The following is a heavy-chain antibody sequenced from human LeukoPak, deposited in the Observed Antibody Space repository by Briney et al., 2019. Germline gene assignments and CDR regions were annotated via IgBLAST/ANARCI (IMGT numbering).Heavy chain of an antibody. CDR2: INQDGNKK. CDR3: ARDYSPSKPGSVWYDAFDI. V-gene: IGHV3-7*01. J-gene: IGHJ3*02. CDR1: GFTFSNSW. Sequence: GGSLRLSCVASGFTFSNSWMTWVRQVPGKGLEWVANINQDGNKKYYVDSVKGRFTVSRDNAKNSLYLHMNNLRAEDTAIYYCARDYSPSKPGSVWYDAFDIWGLGTMVTVSS. D-gene: IGHD6-19*01.